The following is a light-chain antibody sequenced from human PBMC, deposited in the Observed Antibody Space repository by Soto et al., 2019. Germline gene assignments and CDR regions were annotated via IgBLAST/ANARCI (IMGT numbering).Light chain of an antibody. V-gene: IGKV1-39*01. CDR3: QQSYSTPIT. CDR1: QSISSY. Sequence: DIQMTQSPSSLSASVGDRVTITFLASQSISSYLNWYQQKPGKAPKLLIYAASSLQSGVTSRFSGSGSGTDFTLTISSLQAEDFATYYCQQSYSTPITFGQGTRLENK. J-gene: IGKJ5*01. CDR2: AAS.